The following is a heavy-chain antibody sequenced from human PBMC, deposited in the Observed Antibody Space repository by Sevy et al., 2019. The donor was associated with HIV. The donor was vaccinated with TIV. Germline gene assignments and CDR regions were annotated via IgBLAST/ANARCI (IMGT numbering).Heavy chain of an antibody. CDR1: GFTFSTYT. J-gene: IGHJ4*01. Sequence: GGSLRLSCAVSGFTFSTYTMNWVRQAPGNGLEWVSSISGFSSYIYYADSVKGRFTISRDNAKNSLYLQMNSLRAEDTAVYYCARDGGCTSTSCLLYFDYRGQGTLVTVSS. V-gene: IGHV3-21*01. CDR2: ISGFSSYI. CDR3: ARDGGCTSTSCLLYFDY. D-gene: IGHD2-2*01.